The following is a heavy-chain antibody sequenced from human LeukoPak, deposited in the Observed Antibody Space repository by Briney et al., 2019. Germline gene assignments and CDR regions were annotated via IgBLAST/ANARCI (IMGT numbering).Heavy chain of an antibody. CDR2: IYYSGST. CDR1: GGSISSGGYY. D-gene: IGHD3-22*01. V-gene: IGHV4-31*11. J-gene: IGHJ5*02. CDR3: ARVSYYDSSGYYYVPRSKFDP. Sequence: SETLSLTCAVSGGSISSGGYYWSWIRQHPGKGLEWIGYIYYSGSTYYNPSLKSRVTISVDTSKNQFSLKLSSVTAADTAVYYCARVSYYDSSGYYYVPRSKFDPWGQGTLVTVSS.